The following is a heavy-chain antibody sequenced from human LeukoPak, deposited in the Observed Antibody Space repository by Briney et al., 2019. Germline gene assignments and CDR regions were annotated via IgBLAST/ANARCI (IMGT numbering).Heavy chain of an antibody. V-gene: IGHV3-7*01. CDR3: ARAGVAITYRGAFDI. CDR2: IKQDGSEK. CDR1: GFTFSSYW. D-gene: IGHD3-3*01. J-gene: IGHJ3*02. Sequence: GGSLRLSCAASGFTFSSYWMSWVRQAPGKGLEWVANIKQDGSEKYYVDSVKGRFTISRDNAKNSLYLQMNSLRAEDTAVYYCARAGVAITYRGAFDIWGQGTMVTVSS.